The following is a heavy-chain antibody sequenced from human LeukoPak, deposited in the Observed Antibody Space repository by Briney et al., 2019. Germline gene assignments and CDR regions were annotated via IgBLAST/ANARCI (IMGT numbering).Heavy chain of an antibody. CDR3: ASAEDSSSWPNDAFDI. CDR1: GGTFSSYA. D-gene: IGHD6-13*01. V-gene: IGHV1-69*13. J-gene: IGHJ3*02. Sequence: GASVKVSCKASGGTFSSYAISWLRQAPGQGLDWMGGIIPIFCTANSAQKFQGRATITADESTSTAYMELSSLRSEDTAVYYCASAEDSSSWPNDAFDIWGQGTMVTVSS. CDR2: IIPIFCTA.